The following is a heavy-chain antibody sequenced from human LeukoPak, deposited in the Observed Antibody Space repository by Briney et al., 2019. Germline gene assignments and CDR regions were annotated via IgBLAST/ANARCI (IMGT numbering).Heavy chain of an antibody. V-gene: IGHV3-13*01. CDR2: IGTAGDT. Sequence: PGGSLRLSCAASGFTFSSYDMHWVRQATGKGLEWVSAIGTAGDTYYPGSVKGRFTISRENAKNSLYLQMNSLRAGDTAVYYCARALLRWPRDAFDIWGQGTMVTVSS. CDR1: GFTFSSYD. CDR3: ARALLRWPRDAFDI. J-gene: IGHJ3*02. D-gene: IGHD4-23*01.